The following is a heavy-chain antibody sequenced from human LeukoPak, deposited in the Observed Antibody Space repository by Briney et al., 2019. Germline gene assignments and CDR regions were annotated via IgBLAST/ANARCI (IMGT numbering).Heavy chain of an antibody. V-gene: IGHV4-59*08. J-gene: IGHJ4*02. CDR3: ARQVSRGYYYSY. Sequence: PSETLSLTCTVSGGSISSYYWSWIRQPPGKGLEWIGYIYYSGSTNYNPSLKSRVTISVDTSKNQFSLKLSSVTAADTAVYYCARQVSRGYYYSYWGQGTLVTVSS. CDR2: IYYSGST. D-gene: IGHD3-22*01. CDR1: GGSISSYY.